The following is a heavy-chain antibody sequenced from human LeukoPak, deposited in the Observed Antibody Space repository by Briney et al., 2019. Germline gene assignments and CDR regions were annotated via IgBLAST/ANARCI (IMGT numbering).Heavy chain of an antibody. Sequence: GGSLRLSCAASGFSFSSYGMHWVRQAPGKGLVWVAFIRYDGSNKYYADSVKGRFTISRDNSKNTLYLQMNSLRAEDTAVYYCARDAGVVAADDYFDYWGQGTLVTVSS. CDR2: IRYDGSNK. CDR1: GFSFSSYG. V-gene: IGHV3-30*02. CDR3: ARDAGVVAADDYFDY. D-gene: IGHD2-15*01. J-gene: IGHJ4*02.